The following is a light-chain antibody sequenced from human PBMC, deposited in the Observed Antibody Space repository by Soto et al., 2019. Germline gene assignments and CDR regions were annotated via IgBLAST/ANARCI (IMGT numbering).Light chain of an antibody. Sequence: EIVLTQSPATLSLSPGERATLSCRASQNISVYLAWYRQKPGQAPRLLIYDASNRATGIPARFSGGGSGTEFTLTITSLQSEDFAVYWCQQYNTWPLTFGPGTRLEI. V-gene: IGKV3-11*01. CDR2: DAS. CDR3: QQYNTWPLT. CDR1: QNISVY. J-gene: IGKJ5*01.